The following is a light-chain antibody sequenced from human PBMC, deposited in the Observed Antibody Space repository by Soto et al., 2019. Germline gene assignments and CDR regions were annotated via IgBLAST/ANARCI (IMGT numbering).Light chain of an antibody. CDR3: QQYETFSGT. V-gene: IGKV1-5*01. CDR2: DAS. J-gene: IGKJ1*01. CDR1: QSVSGW. Sequence: DIQMTQSPSTLSASVGDTVTVTCRASQSVSGWLAWYQPKPGEAPKLLIYDASALQRGVPSRFSGSGSGTKFTLTIASLQPDDFATYYCQQYETFSGTFGPGTKVDIK.